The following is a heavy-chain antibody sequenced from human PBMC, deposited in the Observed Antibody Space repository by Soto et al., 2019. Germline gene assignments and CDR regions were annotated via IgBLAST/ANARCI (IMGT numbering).Heavy chain of an antibody. CDR2: INWNSDTV. CDR1: GFNFDDYA. J-gene: IGHJ4*02. CDR3: AMSNSNDLYYHFES. V-gene: IGHV3-9*01. Sequence: EVQLVESGGGLVQPGGSLRLSGVASGFNFDDYAMHWVREPPGKGLEWVSGINWNSDTVGYADSVKGRFTVSRDNAKGSLLLQMSSLGPEDTAVYFCAMSNSNDLYYHFESWGQGTPVTVSS. D-gene: IGHD3-22*01.